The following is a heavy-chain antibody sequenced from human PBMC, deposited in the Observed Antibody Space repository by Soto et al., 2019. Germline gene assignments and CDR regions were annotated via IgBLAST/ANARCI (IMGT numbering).Heavy chain of an antibody. J-gene: IGHJ5*02. V-gene: IGHV4-39*01. D-gene: IGHD1-26*01. CDR3: ATQEVGGSYVYTFDP. CDR2: IYYSGST. Sequence: QLHLRESGPGLVKPSETLSLTCTVSGGSITSSSYYWGWIRQPPGKGLEWIGSIYYSGSTYYNPSLKRRVTISVDTSKNQCSLKLSSVTAADTAVYYCATQEVGGSYVYTFDPWGQGTLVTVSS. CDR1: GGSITSSSYY.